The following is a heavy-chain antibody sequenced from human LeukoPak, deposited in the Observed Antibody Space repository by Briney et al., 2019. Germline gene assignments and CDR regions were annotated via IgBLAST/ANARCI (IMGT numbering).Heavy chain of an antibody. J-gene: IGHJ5*02. V-gene: IGHV3-15*01. CDR1: GFTFSNAW. Sequence: GGSLRLSCAASGFTFSNAWMSWVRQAPGKGLEWVGRIKSKTDGGTTDYAAPVKGRFTISRDDSKNTLYLQMNSLKTEDTAVYYCARALWHGGGWFDPWGQGTLVTVSS. CDR3: ARALWHGGGWFDP. CDR2: IKSKTDGGTT. D-gene: IGHD3-10*01.